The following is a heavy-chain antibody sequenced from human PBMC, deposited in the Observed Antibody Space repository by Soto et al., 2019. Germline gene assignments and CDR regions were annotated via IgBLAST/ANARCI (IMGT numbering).Heavy chain of an antibody. J-gene: IGHJ6*02. CDR3: AKENIVNHYYGMDV. V-gene: IGHV3-30*18. CDR2: ISYDGSNK. D-gene: IGHD2-15*01. Sequence: GGSLRLSCAASGFTFSSYGMHWVRQAPGKGLEWVAVISYDGSNKYYADSVKGRFTISRDNSKNTLYLQMNSLRAEDTAVYYCAKENIVNHYYGMDVWGQGTTVTVSS. CDR1: GFTFSSYG.